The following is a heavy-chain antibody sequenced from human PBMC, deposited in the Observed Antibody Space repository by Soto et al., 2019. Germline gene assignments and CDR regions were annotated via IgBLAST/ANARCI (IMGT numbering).Heavy chain of an antibody. D-gene: IGHD3-10*01. Sequence: ESGGGLVKPGGSLRLSCAASGFTFSSYSMNWVRQAPGKGLEWVSSISSSSSYIYYADSVKGRFTISRDNAKNSLYLQMNSLRAEDTAVYYCARSGAYTMVRGTKLYGMDVWGQGTTVTVSS. V-gene: IGHV3-21*01. CDR1: GFTFSSYS. J-gene: IGHJ6*02. CDR3: ARSGAYTMVRGTKLYGMDV. CDR2: ISSSSSYI.